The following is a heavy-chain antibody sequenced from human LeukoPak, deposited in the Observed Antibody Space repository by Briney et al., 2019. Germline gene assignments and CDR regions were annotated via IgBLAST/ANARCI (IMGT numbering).Heavy chain of an antibody. V-gene: IGHV3-48*03. Sequence: PGGSLRLSCAASGFTFSSYEMNWVRQAPGKGLEWVSYISSSGSTIYYADSVKGRFTISRDNAKNTLYLQMNSLRAEDTAVYYCARAAGSYDFWSGYYIFHTGYYYMDVWGKGTTVTVSS. CDR3: ARAAGSYDFWSGYYIFHTGYYYMDV. D-gene: IGHD3-3*01. CDR1: GFTFSSYE. CDR2: ISSSGSTI. J-gene: IGHJ6*03.